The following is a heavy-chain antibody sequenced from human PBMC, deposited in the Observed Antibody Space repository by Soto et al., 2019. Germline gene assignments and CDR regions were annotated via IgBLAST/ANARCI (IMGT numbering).Heavy chain of an antibody. D-gene: IGHD1-26*01. J-gene: IGHJ6*02. CDR1: GFTFSTYW. CDR3: TTSPHRDSERVFV. Sequence: LRLSCAASGFTFSTYWMSWVRRTPGKGLEWVANIKQDGTEKYYVDSVRGRLTVSRDNAKSSLYLQMNSLRVEDTAVYYCTTSPHRDSERVFVWGQGTTVTVSS. CDR2: IKQDGTEK. V-gene: IGHV3-7*01.